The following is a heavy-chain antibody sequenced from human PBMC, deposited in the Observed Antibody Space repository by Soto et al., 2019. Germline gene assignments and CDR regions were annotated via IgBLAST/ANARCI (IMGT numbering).Heavy chain of an antibody. D-gene: IGHD6-13*01. CDR1: GASISSFN. CDR3: ARDRGEYTSSWFWYFSH. J-gene: IGHJ2*01. V-gene: IGHV4-4*07. Sequence: QLQESGPGLVKPSETLSLTCSVSGASISSFNWNWVRQPAGKGPEWVGRINIAGTINYNPSLQSRINMSMDTSKHQVSLHLRSVTAADTAIYYCARDRGEYTSSWFWYFSHWGHGTLVTVSS. CDR2: INIAGTI.